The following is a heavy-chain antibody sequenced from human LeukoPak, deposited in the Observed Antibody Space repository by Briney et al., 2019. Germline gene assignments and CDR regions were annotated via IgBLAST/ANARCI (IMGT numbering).Heavy chain of an antibody. J-gene: IGHJ6*02. D-gene: IGHD3-10*01. CDR1: GGSISSGDYC. V-gene: IGHV4-30-4*01. CDR2: IYYRGRT. CDR3: ARVNTMVRGVIKYYGMDV. Sequence: SQTLSLTCTVSGGSISSGDYCWSWLRPPPGKGLVWIMYIYYRGRTYYNPSLKSRNTISVDTSKIQFSLKLSYVTAADTAVYDCARVNTMVRGVIKYYGMDVWGQGTTVTVSS.